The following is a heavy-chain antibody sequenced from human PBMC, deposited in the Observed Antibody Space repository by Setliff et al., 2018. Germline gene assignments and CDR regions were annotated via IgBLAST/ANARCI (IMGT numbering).Heavy chain of an antibody. D-gene: IGHD5-12*01. Sequence: SETLSLTCTVSGGSISSPSYFWGWVRQPPGKEMEWIATIYYSGSSYYNPSLKSRLTISVDTSKNLFSLKLSSVTTADTAVCYCARHYGGGYKHFDYWGQGTLVTVSS. CDR3: ARHYGGGYKHFDY. CDR1: GGSISSPSYF. CDR2: IYYSGSS. V-gene: IGHV4-39*01. J-gene: IGHJ4*02.